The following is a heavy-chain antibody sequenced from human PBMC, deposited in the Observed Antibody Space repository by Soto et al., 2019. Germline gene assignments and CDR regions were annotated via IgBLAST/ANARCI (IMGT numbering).Heavy chain of an antibody. Sequence: QLQLVQSGAEVKKPGASVKVSCKVSGYTLAELSMHWVRQAPGKGLEWMGGFNPEDAETIYAQNFQGRVTMTEDTSTDTAYMELSSLRSEDSDVYYCTTGQRPIRFLEWLSRYYFDFWGQGTLVTVSS. CDR2: FNPEDAET. V-gene: IGHV1-24*01. CDR3: TTGQRPIRFLEWLSRYYFDF. J-gene: IGHJ4*02. CDR1: GYTLAELS. D-gene: IGHD3-3*01.